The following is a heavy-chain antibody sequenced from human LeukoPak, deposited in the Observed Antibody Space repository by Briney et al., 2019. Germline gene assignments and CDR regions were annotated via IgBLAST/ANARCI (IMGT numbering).Heavy chain of an antibody. Sequence: ASVKVSCKASGYTFTSYDINWVRQATGQGLEWMGWMSPNSGNTGYAQRFQGRVTMTRNTSISTAYMELSSLRSEDTAVYYCARGLENYYDSSGYDCWGQGTLVTVSS. CDR2: MSPNSGNT. D-gene: IGHD3-22*01. CDR3: ARGLENYYDSSGYDC. V-gene: IGHV1-8*01. J-gene: IGHJ4*02. CDR1: GYTFTSYD.